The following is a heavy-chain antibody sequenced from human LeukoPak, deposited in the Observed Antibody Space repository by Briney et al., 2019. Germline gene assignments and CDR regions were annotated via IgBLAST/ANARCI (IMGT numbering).Heavy chain of an antibody. CDR3: AKATGDRFTYYFDY. CDR2: ISGSGGST. Sequence: GGSLRLSCAASGFTFSSYWMSWVRQAPGKGLEWVSAISGSGGSTYYADSVKGRFTISRDNSKNTLYLQMNSLRAEDTAAYYCAKATGDRFTYYFDYWGQGTLVTVSS. V-gene: IGHV3-23*01. CDR1: GFTFSSYW. J-gene: IGHJ4*02. D-gene: IGHD7-27*01.